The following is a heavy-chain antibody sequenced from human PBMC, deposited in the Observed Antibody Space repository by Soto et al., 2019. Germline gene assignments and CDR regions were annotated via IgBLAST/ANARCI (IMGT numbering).Heavy chain of an antibody. CDR1: GGTFSSFA. CDR3: ARDRVMRGNAYYYGMDV. D-gene: IGHD2-21*01. CDR2: IVPMFAAP. V-gene: IGHV1-69*13. J-gene: IGHJ6*02. Sequence: SVKVSCKTSGGTFSSFAISWVRLAPGQGLEWMGVIVPMFAAPTYAQKFQGRVSITADESTRTAYMELSRLRSDDTALYYCARDRVMRGNAYYYGMDVWGQGTRVTVS.